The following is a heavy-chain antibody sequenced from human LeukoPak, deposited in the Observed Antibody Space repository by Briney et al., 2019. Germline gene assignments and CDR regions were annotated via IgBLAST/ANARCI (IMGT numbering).Heavy chain of an antibody. CDR2: IYTSGTT. D-gene: IGHD3-10*01. Sequence: SETLSLTCTVSGGSISSYYWSWIRQPAGKGLEWIGRIYTSGTTNYNSSLKSRVTMSADTSKNQFSLKLSSVTAADTAVYYCARDRSGFGDHLNWGQGTLVTVSS. V-gene: IGHV4-4*07. CDR3: ARDRSGFGDHLN. CDR1: GGSISSYY. J-gene: IGHJ4*02.